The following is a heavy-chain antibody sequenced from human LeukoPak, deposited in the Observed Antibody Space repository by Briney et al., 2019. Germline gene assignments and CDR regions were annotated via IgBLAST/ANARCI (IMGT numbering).Heavy chain of an antibody. J-gene: IGHJ4*02. CDR3: ARSTVTAAPLFY. V-gene: IGHV4-59*01. D-gene: IGHD4-17*01. CDR2: IYYSGST. Sequence: WIGNIYYSGSTNYNPSLKSRVTISVDTSKNQFSLKLSSVTAADTAVYYCARSTVTAAPLFYWGQGTLVTVSS.